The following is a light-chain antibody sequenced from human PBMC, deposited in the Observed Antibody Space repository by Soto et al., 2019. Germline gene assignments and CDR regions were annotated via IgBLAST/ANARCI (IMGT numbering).Light chain of an antibody. Sequence: QSVLAQPASVSGSPGQSITIFCSGTSSDIGTYDHVAWFQQFPGKTPKLVIYSVSDRPSGVSYRISGSNSGNTASLTISGLQADDEADYYCISYTVSRSYVFGAGTKVTVL. CDR2: SVS. J-gene: IGLJ1*01. CDR1: SSDIGTYDH. V-gene: IGLV2-14*01. CDR3: ISYTVSRSYV.